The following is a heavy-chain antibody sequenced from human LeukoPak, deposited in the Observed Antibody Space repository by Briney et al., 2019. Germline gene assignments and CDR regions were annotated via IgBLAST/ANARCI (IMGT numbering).Heavy chain of an antibody. CDR2: ISSSSSYL. V-gene: IGHV3-21*01. Sequence: GGSLRLSCAASGLTLISYSMNWVREAPGKGVGWVSSISSSSSYLYYAVSVKGRFTISRDNPKNSLYLPMNILRPEARAVFYCARDGGRPAANFAFDIWGQGTMVTVSS. J-gene: IGHJ3*02. CDR3: ARDGGRPAANFAFDI. D-gene: IGHD2-2*01. CDR1: GLTLISYS.